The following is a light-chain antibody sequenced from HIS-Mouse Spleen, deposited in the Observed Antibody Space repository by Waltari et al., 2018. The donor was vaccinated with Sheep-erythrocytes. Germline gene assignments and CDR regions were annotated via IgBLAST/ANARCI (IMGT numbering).Light chain of an antibody. CDR3: CSYAGSYNHV. V-gene: IGLV2-11*01. Sequence: QSALTQPRPVSGSPGQSVTISCTGTSSDVGGYNYFSRYHQHPGKAPKLMIYDVSKRPSGVPDRFPGSKSGNTASLTISGLQAEDEADYYCCSYAGSYNHVFATGTKVTVL. J-gene: IGLJ1*01. CDR1: SSDVGGYNY. CDR2: DVS.